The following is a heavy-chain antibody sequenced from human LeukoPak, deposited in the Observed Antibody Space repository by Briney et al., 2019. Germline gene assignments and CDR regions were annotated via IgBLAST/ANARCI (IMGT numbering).Heavy chain of an antibody. CDR3: AKDQNWQSGFDY. Sequence: GGSLRLSCAASGFTFSSYAMSWVRQAPGKGLEWVSAISDSGGSTYYADSVKGRFTISRDNSKNTLYLQMNSLRAEDTAVYYCAKDQNWQSGFDYWGQGTLVTVSS. V-gene: IGHV3-23*01. J-gene: IGHJ4*02. D-gene: IGHD2/OR15-2a*01. CDR2: ISDSGGST. CDR1: GFTFSSYA.